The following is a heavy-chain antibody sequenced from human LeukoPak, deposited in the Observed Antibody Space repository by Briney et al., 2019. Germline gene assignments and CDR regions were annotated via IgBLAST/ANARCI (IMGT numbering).Heavy chain of an antibody. CDR2: IYYSGST. J-gene: IGHJ3*02. V-gene: IGHV4-39*01. CDR3: ATVRSGDAFDI. D-gene: IGHD2/OR15-2a*01. CDR1: GGSISSSSYY. Sequence: TSETLSLTCTVSGGSISSSSYYWGWIRQPPGKGLEWIGSIYYSGSTYYNPSLKSRVTISVDTSKNQFSLKLSSVTAADTAVYYCATVRSGDAFDIWGQGTMVTVSS.